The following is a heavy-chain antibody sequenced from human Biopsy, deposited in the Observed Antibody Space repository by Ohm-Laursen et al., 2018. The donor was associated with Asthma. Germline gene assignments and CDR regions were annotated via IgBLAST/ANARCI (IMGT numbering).Heavy chain of an antibody. J-gene: IGHJ2*01. Sequence: SSVKVSCKTSGGTFSSDAIGWVRQAPGQGLEWMGGIIPIVGTTAYAQKFQGRVTITAEEATSTAYMELSSLRSEDTAVYYCARDQGDFWFFDLWGRGSLVTVSS. CDR2: IIPIVGTT. CDR3: ARDQGDFWFFDL. D-gene: IGHD3-16*01. V-gene: IGHV1-69*01. CDR1: GGTFSSDA.